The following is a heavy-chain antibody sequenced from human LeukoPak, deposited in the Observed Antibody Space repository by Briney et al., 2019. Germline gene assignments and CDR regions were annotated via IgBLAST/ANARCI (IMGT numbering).Heavy chain of an antibody. D-gene: IGHD1-26*01. CDR2: VSPPGGGT. V-gene: IGHV3-48*01. J-gene: IGHJ4*02. CDR1: GFTFSNHG. CDR3: ARARGSYWDY. Sequence: GGTLRLSCAASGFTFSNHGMNWVRQAPGKGLEWLSGVSPPGGGTYYADPVKGRFTISRDNAKNSLYLQMNSLRAEDTAVYYCARARGSYWDYWGQGTLVTVSS.